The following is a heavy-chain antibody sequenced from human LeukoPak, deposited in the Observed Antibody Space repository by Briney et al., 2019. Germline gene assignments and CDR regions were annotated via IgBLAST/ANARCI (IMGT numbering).Heavy chain of an antibody. CDR2: FDPEDGET. J-gene: IGHJ4*02. V-gene: IGHV1-24*01. Sequence: ASVKVSCKVSGYTLTELSMHWVRQAPGKGLEWMGGFDPEDGETIYAQKFQGRVTMTEDTSTDTAYMELSSLRSEDTAVYYCATGENGDYVLDHWGQGTLVTVSS. CDR3: ATGENGDYVLDH. CDR1: GYTLTELS. D-gene: IGHD4-17*01.